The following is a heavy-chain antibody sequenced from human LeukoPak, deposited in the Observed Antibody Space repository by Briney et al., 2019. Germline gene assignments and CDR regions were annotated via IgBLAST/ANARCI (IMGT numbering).Heavy chain of an antibody. Sequence: GGSLRLSCAASGFTFSNYAMSWVRQAPGKGLEWVSVISGSGGSTYYAVSVKGRFTISRDNSKNTLYLQMNSLRAEDTAVYYCAEDLKNYDFWSGYEYWGQGTLVTVSS. J-gene: IGHJ4*02. D-gene: IGHD3-3*01. V-gene: IGHV3-23*01. CDR3: AEDLKNYDFWSGYEY. CDR2: ISGSGGST. CDR1: GFTFSNYA.